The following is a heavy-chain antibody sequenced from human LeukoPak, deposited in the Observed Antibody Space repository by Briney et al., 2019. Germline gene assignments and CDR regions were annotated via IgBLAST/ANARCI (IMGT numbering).Heavy chain of an antibody. CDR1: GYPFTTWE. J-gene: IGHJ5*02. CDR2: VHPNGGNT. Sequence: ASVKVSCKTSGYPFTTWEINWVRQAAGQGLEWMGWVHPNGGNTAYAQKFQGRVTMTRDTSISTAYMELSGLTSDDAAVYFCARGPRNDPWGQGTLVTVSS. V-gene: IGHV1-8*01. D-gene: IGHD1-14*01. CDR3: ARGPRNDP.